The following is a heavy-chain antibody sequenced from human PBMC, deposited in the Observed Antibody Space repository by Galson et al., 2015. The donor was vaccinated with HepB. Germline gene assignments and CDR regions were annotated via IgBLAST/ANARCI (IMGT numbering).Heavy chain of an antibody. CDR1: GDSVTSYY. CDR3: ARAYDILTLGGNNYYFDF. Sequence: ETLSLTCTVSGDSVTSYYWSWIRQPADRGLEWIGHIYSTGSTNYSPSLKSRVTMSLDTSQNQFTLTLTSMTAADTAVYYCARAYDILTLGGNNYYFDFWGQGTLVTVSS. J-gene: IGHJ4*02. V-gene: IGHV4-4*07. CDR2: IYSTGST. D-gene: IGHD3-9*01.